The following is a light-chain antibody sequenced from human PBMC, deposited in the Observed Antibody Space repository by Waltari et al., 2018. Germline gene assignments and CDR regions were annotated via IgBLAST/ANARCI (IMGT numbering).Light chain of an antibody. CDR2: GAS. V-gene: IGKV3-15*01. Sequence: EVLMTQSPATLSVSPGERVTLSCRASQNIHDNLAWYQQKPGQAPRLLIYGASTRATDIPAMFRGSESGTEFTLTINSLQSEDLGIYYCQQYNKWPPLTFGGGTKVEIK. CDR1: QNIHDN. CDR3: QQYNKWPPLT. J-gene: IGKJ4*01.